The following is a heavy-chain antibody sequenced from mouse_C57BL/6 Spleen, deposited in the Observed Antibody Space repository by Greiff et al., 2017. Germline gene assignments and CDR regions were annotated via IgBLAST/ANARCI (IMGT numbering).Heavy chain of an antibody. CDR1: SYSITSGYY. D-gene: IGHD1-1*01. Sequence: LVESGPGLVKPSQSLSLTCSVTSYSITSGYYWNWIRQFPGNKLEWMGYISYDGSNNYNPSLKNRISITRDTSKNQFFLKLNSVTTEDTATYYCAREDFYYGSSYWYFDVWGTGTTVTVSS. V-gene: IGHV3-6*01. J-gene: IGHJ1*03. CDR3: AREDFYYGSSYWYFDV. CDR2: ISYDGSN.